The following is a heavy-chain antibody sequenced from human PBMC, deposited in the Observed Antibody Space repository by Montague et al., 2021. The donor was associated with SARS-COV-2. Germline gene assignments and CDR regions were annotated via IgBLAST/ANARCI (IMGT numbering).Heavy chain of an antibody. V-gene: IGHV2-5*01. D-gene: IGHD6-19*01. Sequence: VKPTQTLTLTCTFSGFSLDSRGVGVGWIRQPPGKALECLALIYWNDDKRYSPSPKTRLTVTKDTSKNQVVLTMTNMDPVDTATYFCAHKNSGWPIEFAYWGQGALVTVSS. CDR1: GFSLDSRGVG. CDR3: AHKNSGWPIEFAY. J-gene: IGHJ4*02. CDR2: IYWNDDK.